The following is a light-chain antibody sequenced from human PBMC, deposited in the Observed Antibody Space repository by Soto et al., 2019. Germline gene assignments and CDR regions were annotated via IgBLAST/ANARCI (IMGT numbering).Light chain of an antibody. V-gene: IGKV3-15*01. CDR1: QSISIN. J-gene: IGKJ4*01. CDR3: HQYTNWPRT. CDR2: GAS. Sequence: EVVMTQSPGTLSVSPGDRATLSCRTSQSISINVAWYQQKPGQGPRLLIYGASTRATDTPARFSGSGSGTEFTLTISSLQSEDFAVYYCHQYTNWPRTFGGGTKVEIK.